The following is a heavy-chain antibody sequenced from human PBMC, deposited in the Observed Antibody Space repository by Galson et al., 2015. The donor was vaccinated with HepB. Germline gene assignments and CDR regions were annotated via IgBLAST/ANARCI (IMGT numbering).Heavy chain of an antibody. Sequence: SLRLSCAASGSAFRNFGMHWVRQAPGKGLEWVAVIWYDDGSHKVYADSVRGRFTISRDNSKNTLYLEMNSLRVEDTAVYYCTRGPRVQLERVDYWGQGTLVTVSS. CDR3: TRGPRVQLERVDY. CDR1: GSAFRNFG. V-gene: IGHV3-33*01. J-gene: IGHJ4*02. D-gene: IGHD1-1*01. CDR2: IWYDDGSHK.